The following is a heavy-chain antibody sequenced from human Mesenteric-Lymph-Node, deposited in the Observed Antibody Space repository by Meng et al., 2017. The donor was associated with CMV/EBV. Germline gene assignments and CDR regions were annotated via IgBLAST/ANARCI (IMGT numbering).Heavy chain of an antibody. D-gene: IGHD5-18*01. Sequence: SETLSLTCTVSGGSISSYYWSWIRQPPGKGLEWIGYIYYSGSTNYNPSLKSRVTISVDTSKNQFSLKLSSVTAADTAVYYCARGYGYSYGQGGWFDPWGQGTLVTVSS. CDR3: ARGYGYSYGQGGWFDP. J-gene: IGHJ5*02. CDR1: GGSISSYY. CDR2: IYYSGST. V-gene: IGHV4-59*01.